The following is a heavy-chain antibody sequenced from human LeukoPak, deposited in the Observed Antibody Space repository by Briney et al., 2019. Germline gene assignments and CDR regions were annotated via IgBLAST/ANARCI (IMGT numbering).Heavy chain of an antibody. CDR1: GGAISSSSHY. J-gene: IGHJ4*02. Sequence: PSETLSLTCTVSGGAISSSSHYWGWIRQPPGKGLEWIGSIYHSGSTVYNPSLKSRVAISVDTSRNQFSLKLSSVTAADTAVYYCARGADCSSTSCYLSWGQGTLVTVSS. D-gene: IGHD2-2*01. V-gene: IGHV4-39*01. CDR2: IYHSGST. CDR3: ARGADCSSTSCYLS.